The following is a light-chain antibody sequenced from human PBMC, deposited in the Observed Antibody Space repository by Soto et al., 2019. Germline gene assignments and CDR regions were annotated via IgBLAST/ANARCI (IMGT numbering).Light chain of an antibody. CDR2: SAS. Sequence: EVVLTQSPGTLSLSPGERVTLSCRASQSVASSYLAWYQQKPGRAPRLLFYSASSRATGIPDRFSGSGSGTDFALNISRLEPEDFAVYYCHRFGSLPETFGQGTNVE. V-gene: IGKV3-20*01. CDR1: QSVASSY. CDR3: HRFGSLPET. J-gene: IGKJ1*01.